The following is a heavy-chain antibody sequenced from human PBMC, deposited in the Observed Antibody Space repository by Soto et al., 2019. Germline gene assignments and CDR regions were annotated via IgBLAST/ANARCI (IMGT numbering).Heavy chain of an antibody. Sequence: EVQLLESGGGLVQPGGSLRLSCAASGFSFIKYAMSWVRQAPGKGLEWVSGLSGSGGSTSSADSVKGRFAISRDNSRNTLYLQMNSLRDGDTAIYYFARGFSACKGSPPDYWGQGTLVTVSS. CDR1: GFSFIKYA. J-gene: IGHJ4*02. V-gene: IGHV3-23*01. CDR3: ARGFSACKGSPPDY. D-gene: IGHD2-8*01. CDR2: LSGSGGST.